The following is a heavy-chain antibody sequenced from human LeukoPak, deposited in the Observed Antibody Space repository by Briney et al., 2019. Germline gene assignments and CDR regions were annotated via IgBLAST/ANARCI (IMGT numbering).Heavy chain of an antibody. CDR3: ASLEGGPSDGR. Sequence: GGSLRLSCEVSGFPVRSRYMTWVRQPPGKGLECVAVIYSGGTTYHIDSVKGRFTISGDISKSTMYLKMNNLRVEDTAIYYCASLEGGPSDGRWGQGTLVTVSS. D-gene: IGHD3-3*01. J-gene: IGHJ4*02. V-gene: IGHV3-53*01. CDR1: GFPVRSRY. CDR2: IYSGGTT.